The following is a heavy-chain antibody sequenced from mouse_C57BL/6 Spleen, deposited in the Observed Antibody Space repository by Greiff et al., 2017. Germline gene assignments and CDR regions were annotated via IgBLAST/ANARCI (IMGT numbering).Heavy chain of an antibody. CDR3: ARSGPYPYYFDY. Sequence: QVQLQQPGPELVKPGASVKLSCKASGYTFTSYWMHWVKQRPGQGLEWIGNINPSNGGTNYNEKFKSKATMTVDKSSSTAYMQLSSLTSEDSAVYYCARSGPYPYYFDYWGQGTTLTVSS. V-gene: IGHV1-53*01. CDR2: INPSNGGT. D-gene: IGHD2-10*01. CDR1: GYTFTSYW. J-gene: IGHJ2*01.